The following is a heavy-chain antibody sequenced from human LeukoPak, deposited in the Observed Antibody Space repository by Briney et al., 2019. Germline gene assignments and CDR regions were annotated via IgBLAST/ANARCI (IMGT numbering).Heavy chain of an antibody. CDR3: AKALSNSSFRHYFDY. V-gene: IGHV3-72*01. CDR1: GFTFSDHY. J-gene: IGHJ4*02. CDR2: IRNKAKSYTT. D-gene: IGHD6-6*01. Sequence: GGSLRLSCAASGFTFSDHYMDWVRQAPGKGLEWVGRIRNKAKSYTTEYAASVKGRFTISRDDSQNSLYLQMISLKIEDTAVYYCAKALSNSSFRHYFDYWGQGTLVTVSS.